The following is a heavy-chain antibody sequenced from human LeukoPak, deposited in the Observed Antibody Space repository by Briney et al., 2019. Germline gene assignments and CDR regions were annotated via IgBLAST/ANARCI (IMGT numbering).Heavy chain of an antibody. Sequence: PGGSLRLSCAASGFTFTNAGIHWVRLAAGKGLEWVSFISHDGTNKYYSDSVDGRFTVSRLNSQNTVHLQMTDLRPDDTATYYCASEDVYTGDFWGQGTLVTVSS. D-gene: IGHD5-18*01. CDR1: GFTFTNAG. CDR3: ASEDVYTGDF. J-gene: IGHJ4*02. CDR2: ISHDGTNK. V-gene: IGHV3-30*01.